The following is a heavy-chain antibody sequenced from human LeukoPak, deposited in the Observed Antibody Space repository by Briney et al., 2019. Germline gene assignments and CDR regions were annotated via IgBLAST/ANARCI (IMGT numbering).Heavy chain of an antibody. D-gene: IGHD6-13*01. CDR1: GGSISSYY. Sequence: SSETLSLTCTVSGGSISSYYWSWIRQPPGKGLEWIGYIYYSGSTNYNPSLKSRVTISVDTSKNQFSLKLSSVTAADTAVYYCARQISVLAAAGRRFDPWGQGTLVTVSS. J-gene: IGHJ5*02. CDR3: ARQISVLAAAGRRFDP. V-gene: IGHV4-59*08. CDR2: IYYSGST.